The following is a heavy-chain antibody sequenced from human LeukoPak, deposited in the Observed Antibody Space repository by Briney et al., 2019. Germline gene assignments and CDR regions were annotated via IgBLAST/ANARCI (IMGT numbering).Heavy chain of an antibody. CDR2: ISYDGSNK. J-gene: IGHJ5*02. CDR1: GFTFSSYG. CDR3: ARVSQISKIVVVPAGWFDP. V-gene: IGHV3-30*03. Sequence: GGSLRLSCAASGFTFSSYGMSWVRQAAGKGLEWVAVISYDGSNKYYADSVKGRFTISRDNSKNTLYLQMNSLRAEDTAVYYCARVSQISKIVVVPAGWFDPWGQGTLVTVSS. D-gene: IGHD2-2*01.